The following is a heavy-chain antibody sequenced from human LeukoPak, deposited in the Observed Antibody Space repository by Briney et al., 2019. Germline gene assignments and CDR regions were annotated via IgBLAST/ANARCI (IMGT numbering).Heavy chain of an antibody. CDR1: GGSISSYY. J-gene: IGHJ4*02. V-gene: IGHV4-59*01. CDR2: IYYSGST. D-gene: IGHD6-13*01. Sequence: PSETLSLTCTVSGGSISSYYWSWIRQPPGKGLEWIGYIYYSGSTNYNPSLKSRVTISVDTFKNQFSLKLSSVTAADTAVYYCARGDERIAAAGTFDYWGQGTQVTVSS. CDR3: ARGDERIAAAGTFDY.